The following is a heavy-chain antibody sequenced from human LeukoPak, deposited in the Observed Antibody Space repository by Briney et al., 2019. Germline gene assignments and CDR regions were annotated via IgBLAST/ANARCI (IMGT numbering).Heavy chain of an antibody. D-gene: IGHD2-8*01. V-gene: IGHV3-20*04. Sequence: AGGSLRLSCAASGFTFDDYGMSWVRHAPGKGLEWVSGINWNGGSTDYADSVKGRFTISRDNAKNSLYLQMNSLRAEDTALYYCARVSKYCTSGVCYQGYYYYYYMDVWGKGTTVTVSS. CDR1: GFTFDDYG. J-gene: IGHJ6*03. CDR2: INWNGGST. CDR3: ARVSKYCTSGVCYQGYYYYYYMDV.